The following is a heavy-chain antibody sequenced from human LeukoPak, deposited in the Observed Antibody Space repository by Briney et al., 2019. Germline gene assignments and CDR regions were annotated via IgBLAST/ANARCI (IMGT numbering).Heavy chain of an antibody. CDR1: GFTFSSYA. CDR2: ISGSGGST. V-gene: IGHV3-23*01. Sequence: PGGSLRLSCAASGFTFSSYAMSWVRQAPGKGLEWVSAISGSGGSTYYADSVKGRFTISRDSSKNTLYLQMNSLRAEDTAVYYCAKDFFRSDYGDYVFDYWGQGTLVTVSS. CDR3: AKDFFRSDYGDYVFDY. J-gene: IGHJ4*02. D-gene: IGHD4-17*01.